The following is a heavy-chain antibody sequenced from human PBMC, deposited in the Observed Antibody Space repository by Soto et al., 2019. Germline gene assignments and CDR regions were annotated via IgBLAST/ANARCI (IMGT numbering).Heavy chain of an antibody. D-gene: IGHD1-7*01. CDR3: ARDPDWNYKDYYYGMDV. J-gene: IGHJ6*02. Sequence: QVQLVQSGAEVKKPGSSVKVSCKASGGTFSSYAISWVRQAPGQGLEWMGGIIPIFGTANYAQKFQGRVTITADESTSTAYMELSSLRSEDTAVYYCARDPDWNYKDYYYGMDVWGQGTTVTVSS. V-gene: IGHV1-69*01. CDR1: GGTFSSYA. CDR2: IIPIFGTA.